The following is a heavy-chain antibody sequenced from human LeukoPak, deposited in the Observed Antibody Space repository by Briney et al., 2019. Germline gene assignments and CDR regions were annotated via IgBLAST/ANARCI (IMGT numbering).Heavy chain of an antibody. V-gene: IGHV4-59*08. CDR2: IYYSGGT. D-gene: IGHD1-26*01. Sequence: SETLSLTCTVSGGSISSYYWSWIRQPPGKGLEWMGYIYYSGGTKYNLSLKSRLTISVDTSKNQFSLKLSSVTAADTAVYYCARLGFSNSGSYLAPSDYWGQGTLVTVSS. J-gene: IGHJ4*02. CDR1: GGSISSYY. CDR3: ARLGFSNSGSYLAPSDY.